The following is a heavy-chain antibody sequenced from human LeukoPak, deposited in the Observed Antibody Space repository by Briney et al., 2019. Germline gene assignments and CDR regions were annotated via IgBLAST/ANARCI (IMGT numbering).Heavy chain of an antibody. CDR2: IYYSGST. CDR1: GGSISSYY. Sequence: SETMSLTCIVSGGSISSYYWSWIQQPPGKGLEWIGYIYYSGSTNYNPSLKSRVTISVDTSKNQFSLKLSSVTAADTAVYYCARRACSGGSCPFDYWGQGTLVTVSS. V-gene: IGHV4-59*01. J-gene: IGHJ4*02. D-gene: IGHD2-15*01. CDR3: ARRACSGGSCPFDY.